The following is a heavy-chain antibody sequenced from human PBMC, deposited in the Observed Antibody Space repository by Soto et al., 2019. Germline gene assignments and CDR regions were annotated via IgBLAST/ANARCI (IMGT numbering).Heavy chain of an antibody. J-gene: IGHJ6*02. Sequence: ASVKLSCKASGGIFSSYAISWVRQAPGQGLEWMGGIIPIFGTANYAQKFQGRVTITADESTSTAYMELSSLRSEDTAVYYCARDGGGYSGYAFSHHYGMDVWGQGTTVTVSS. CDR2: IIPIFGTA. CDR3: ARDGGGYSGYAFSHHYGMDV. CDR1: GGIFSSYA. D-gene: IGHD5-12*01. V-gene: IGHV1-69*13.